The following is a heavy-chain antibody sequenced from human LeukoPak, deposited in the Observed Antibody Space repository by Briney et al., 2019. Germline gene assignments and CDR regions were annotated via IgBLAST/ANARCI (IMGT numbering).Heavy chain of an antibody. CDR2: INPNSGGT. CDR3: ARGGRIAAAGLNRGY. D-gene: IGHD6-13*01. CDR1: GYTFTGYY. V-gene: IGHV1-2*06. J-gene: IGHJ4*02. Sequence: ASVKVSCKASGYTFTGYYMRWVRQAPGQGLEWMGRINPNSGGTNYAQKFQGRVTMTRDTSISTAYMELSRLRSDDTAVYYCARGGRIAAAGLNRGYWGQGTLVTVSS.